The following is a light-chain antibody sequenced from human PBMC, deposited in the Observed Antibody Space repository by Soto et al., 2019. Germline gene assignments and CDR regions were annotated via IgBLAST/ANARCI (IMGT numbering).Light chain of an antibody. CDR1: SNNVGDYNL. J-gene: IGLJ2*01. CDR3: CSFATSSNSGEV. Sequence: QSALTQPASVSGSPGQSITISCTGSSNNVGDYNLVSWYQQRPGEAPKLIIYECGRRPLGVSSRFSGSRSANTASLTISGLQAEDEADYYCCSFATSSNSGEVFGGGTKLTVL. V-gene: IGLV2-23*01. CDR2: ECG.